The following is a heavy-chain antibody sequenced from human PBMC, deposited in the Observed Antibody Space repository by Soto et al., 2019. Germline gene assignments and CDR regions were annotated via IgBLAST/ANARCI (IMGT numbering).Heavy chain of an antibody. CDR3: ARLGYCSSASCYYFDY. CDR2: IWYDGSNK. V-gene: IGHV3-33*01. J-gene: IGHJ4*02. Sequence: GGSLRLSCAASGFTFSSYGMHWVRQAPGKGLEWVAVIWYDGSNKYYADSVKGRFTISRDNSKNTLYLQMNSLRAEDTAVSYCARLGYCSSASCYYFDYWGQGTLVTVSS. CDR1: GFTFSSYG. D-gene: IGHD2-2*03.